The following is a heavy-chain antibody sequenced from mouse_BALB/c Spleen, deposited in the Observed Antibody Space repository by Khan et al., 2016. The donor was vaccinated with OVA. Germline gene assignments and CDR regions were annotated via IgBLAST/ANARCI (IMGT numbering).Heavy chain of an antibody. CDR1: GFSLSSYN. Sequence: QVQLKQSGPGLVAPSQSLSITCTVSGFSLSSYNIHWVRQPPGKGLEWLGMIWGGGGTDYNSTLKSRLSICKDNSKSQVFLKMNSLQTDDTAMYYCARAYYRYDGYYAMDYWGQGTSVTVSS. J-gene: IGHJ4*01. V-gene: IGHV2-6-4*01. CDR2: IWGGGGT. D-gene: IGHD2-14*01. CDR3: ARAYYRYDGYYAMDY.